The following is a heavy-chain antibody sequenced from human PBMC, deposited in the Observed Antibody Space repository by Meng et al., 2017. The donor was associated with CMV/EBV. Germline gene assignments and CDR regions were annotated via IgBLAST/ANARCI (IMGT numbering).Heavy chain of an antibody. CDR3: ATDLISWLQFPRDY. D-gene: IGHD5-24*01. J-gene: IGHJ4*02. CDR1: GYTLTELS. V-gene: IGHV1-24*01. Sequence: KVYGYTLTELSMHWVRQAPGKGLEWMGGFDPEDGETIYAQKFQGRVTMTEDTSTDTAYMELSSLRSEDTAVYYCATDLISWLQFPRDYWGQGTLVTVSS. CDR2: FDPEDGET.